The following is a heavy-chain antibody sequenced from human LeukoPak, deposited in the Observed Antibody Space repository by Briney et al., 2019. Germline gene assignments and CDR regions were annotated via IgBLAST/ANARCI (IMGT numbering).Heavy chain of an antibody. Sequence: PGGSLRLSCAASGFTFSSYGMHWVRQAPGKGLEWVAVISYDGSNKYYADSVKGRFTISRDNSKNTLYLQMNSLRAEDTAVYYCAKGVSFVDTAMVTPPGYMDVWGKGTTVTISS. V-gene: IGHV3-30*18. CDR1: GFTFSSYG. J-gene: IGHJ6*03. CDR3: AKGVSFVDTAMVTPPGYMDV. D-gene: IGHD5-18*01. CDR2: ISYDGSNK.